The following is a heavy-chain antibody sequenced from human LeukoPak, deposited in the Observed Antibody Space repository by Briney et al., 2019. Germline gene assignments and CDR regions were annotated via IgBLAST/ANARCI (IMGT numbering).Heavy chain of an antibody. D-gene: IGHD3-10*01. Sequence: GGSLRLSCAASGFTFSSYWIHWVRQAPGKGLEWVAVISYDGSNKYYADSVKGRFTISRDNSKNTLYLQMNSLRAEDTAVYYCARDFGVASTRPQRENPDYWGQGTLVTVSS. CDR1: GFTFSSYW. J-gene: IGHJ4*02. V-gene: IGHV3-30-3*01. CDR3: ARDFGVASTRPQRENPDY. CDR2: ISYDGSNK.